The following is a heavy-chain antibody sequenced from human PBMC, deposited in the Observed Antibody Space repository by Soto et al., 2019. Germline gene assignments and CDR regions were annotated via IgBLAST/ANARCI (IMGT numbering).Heavy chain of an antibody. CDR3: AGVSGYYITDY. CDR2: INPSAGNT. CDR1: GYTFTNYY. D-gene: IGHD5-12*01. J-gene: IGHJ4*02. Sequence: ASVKVSCKASGYTFTNYYMHWVRQAPGQGLEWMGIINPSAGNTSYAQKFQGRVTMTRDTSASTAYMELSSLRSGDTAVYYCAGVSGYYITDYWGQGTLVTVSS. V-gene: IGHV1-46*01.